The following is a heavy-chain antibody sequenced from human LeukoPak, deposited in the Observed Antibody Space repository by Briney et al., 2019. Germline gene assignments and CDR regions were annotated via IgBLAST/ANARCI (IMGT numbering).Heavy chain of an antibody. J-gene: IGHJ4*02. CDR1: GFTFDDYA. CDR2: ISWNSGSI. V-gene: IGHV3-9*01. D-gene: IGHD7-27*01. Sequence: PGGSLRLSCAASGFTFDDYAMHWVRQAPGKGLEWVSGISWNSGSIGYADSVKGRFTISRDNAKNSLYLQMNSLRAEDTAVYYCARNWGLDYWGQGTLVTVSS. CDR3: ARNWGLDY.